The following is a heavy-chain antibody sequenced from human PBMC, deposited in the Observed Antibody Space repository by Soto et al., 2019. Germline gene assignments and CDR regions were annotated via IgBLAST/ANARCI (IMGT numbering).Heavy chain of an antibody. Sequence: EVQLLESGGGLVQPGGSLRISCAASGFTFTSHAMNWVRQAPGKWLEWVSAISGSGGSTYYADSVKGRFTISRDNSKNTLDLQMNSLRAEDTAVYYCARRQQWPNWFEPWGQGTLVTGSS. CDR3: ARRQQWPNWFEP. V-gene: IGHV3-23*01. CDR1: GFTFTSHA. D-gene: IGHD6-19*01. J-gene: IGHJ5*02. CDR2: ISGSGGST.